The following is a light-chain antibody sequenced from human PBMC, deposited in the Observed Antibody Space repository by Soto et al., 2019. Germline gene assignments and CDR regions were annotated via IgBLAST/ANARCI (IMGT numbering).Light chain of an antibody. V-gene: IGKV3-15*01. CDR2: GAS. CDR3: QQYDTWLT. Sequence: EIVMTQSPATLSVSPGERATLSCRASQNVNNNFAWYQQKPGQAPRLLVYGASTRAAGIPARFSGSGSGTEFTLTISSLQSEDFAVYYCQQYDTWLTFGGGTQVEIK. CDR1: QNVNNN. J-gene: IGKJ4*01.